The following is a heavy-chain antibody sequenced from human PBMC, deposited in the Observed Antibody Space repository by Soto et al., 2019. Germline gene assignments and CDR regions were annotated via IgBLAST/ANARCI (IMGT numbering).Heavy chain of an antibody. V-gene: IGHV1-2*04. CDR3: ARDRLGPGNNWHYVWFDP. CDR2: INPNSGGT. D-gene: IGHD1-7*01. Sequence: QVQLVQSGAEVKKPGASVKVSCKASGYTFTGYYMHWVRQAPGQGLEGMGWINPNSGGTTHAQKFQGWVTLARDTSISTAYMELSRLRSDDTAVYYCARDRLGPGNNWHYVWFDPWGQGTLVTVSS. CDR1: GYTFTGYY. J-gene: IGHJ5*02.